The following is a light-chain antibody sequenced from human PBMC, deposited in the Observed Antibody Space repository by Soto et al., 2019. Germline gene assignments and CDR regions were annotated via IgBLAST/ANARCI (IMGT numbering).Light chain of an antibody. J-gene: IGKJ4*01. CDR2: GAS. Sequence: EIVMTQSPATLSVSPGERATLSCRASQSVNNNLVWYQQKPGQAPRLLIYGASARATGIPARFSGSGSGTELTLTISSLQSEDFAVYYCQQYNNWPLTFGGGTKVEIK. V-gene: IGKV3-15*01. CDR1: QSVNNN. CDR3: QQYNNWPLT.